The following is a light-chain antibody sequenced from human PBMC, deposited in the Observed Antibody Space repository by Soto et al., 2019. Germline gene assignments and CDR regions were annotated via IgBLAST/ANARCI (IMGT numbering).Light chain of an antibody. CDR1: SSDVGAYNY. Sequence: QSVLTQPASVSGSPGQSITISCTGTSSDVGAYNYVSWYQQLPDKAPKLMIYDVTYRPSGVSNRFSGSKSANTASLTISGLQAEDEADYFCSSYTTSSTLVFGGGTKLTVL. J-gene: IGLJ3*02. V-gene: IGLV2-14*03. CDR3: SSYTTSSTLV. CDR2: DVT.